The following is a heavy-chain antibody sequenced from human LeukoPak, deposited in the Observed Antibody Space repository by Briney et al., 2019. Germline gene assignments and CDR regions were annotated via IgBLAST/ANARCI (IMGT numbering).Heavy chain of an antibody. D-gene: IGHD6-13*01. CDR2: ISPSGDTT. Sequence: GGSLRLSCAASGFTFTSYAMSWVRQAPGKGLEWVSAISPSGDTTYYADSVKGRFSVSRDNSKNTPYLQMNSLRAEDTAVYYCAKRTGGIAATGTAGFDIWGQGTMVTVSS. V-gene: IGHV3-23*01. CDR1: GFTFTSYA. J-gene: IGHJ3*02. CDR3: AKRTGGIAATGTAGFDI.